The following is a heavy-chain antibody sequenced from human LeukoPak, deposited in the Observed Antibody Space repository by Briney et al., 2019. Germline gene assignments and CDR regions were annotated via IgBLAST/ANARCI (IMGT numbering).Heavy chain of an antibody. Sequence: SQTLSLTCTVSGGSISSGGYYWSWIRQHPGKGLEWIGYIYYSGSTYYNPSLKSRVTISVDTSKNQYSLKPSSVTAADTAVYYCATIAAAAGLDAFDIWGQGTMVTVSS. D-gene: IGHD6-13*01. CDR1: GGSISSGGYY. V-gene: IGHV4-31*03. CDR3: ATIAAAAGLDAFDI. CDR2: IYYSGST. J-gene: IGHJ3*02.